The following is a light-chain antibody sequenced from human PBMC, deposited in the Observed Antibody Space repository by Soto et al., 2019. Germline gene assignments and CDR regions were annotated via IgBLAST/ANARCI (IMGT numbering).Light chain of an antibody. CDR2: QDT. V-gene: IGLV3-1*01. CDR3: QAWDSSTGV. Sequence: SSELTQPPSVYVSPGQTASITCSGDQLGDKFACWYQQKSGQSPVLVIYQDTKRPSGIPERFSGSNSGNTATLTISGTQALDEADYYCQAWDSSTGVFGGGTKLTVL. J-gene: IGLJ2*01. CDR1: QLGDKF.